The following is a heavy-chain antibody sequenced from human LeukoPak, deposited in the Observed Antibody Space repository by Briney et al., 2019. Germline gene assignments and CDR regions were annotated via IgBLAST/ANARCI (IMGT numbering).Heavy chain of an antibody. CDR1: GYTFTGYY. CDR3: AREYGGEQPLDY. CDR2: INPNSGGT. Sequence: ASVKVSCKASGYTFTGYYMHWVRQAPGQGLEWMGWINPNSGGTNYAQKFQGRVTMTRDTSISTAYMELSRLRSDDTAVYYCAREYGGEQPLDYWGQGTLVTVSS. V-gene: IGHV1-2*02. D-gene: IGHD1-26*01. J-gene: IGHJ4*02.